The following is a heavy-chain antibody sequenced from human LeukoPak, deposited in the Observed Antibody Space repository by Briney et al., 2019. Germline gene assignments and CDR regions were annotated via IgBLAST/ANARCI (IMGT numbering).Heavy chain of an antibody. J-gene: IGHJ3*02. CDR2: IYSGGSA. V-gene: IGHV3-66*02. CDR3: ARWSQNI. CDR1: GFTVSSNY. Sequence: GGSLRLSCAAFGFTVSSNYMSWVRQAPGKGLEWVSVIYSGGSAYYADSVKGRFTISRDNSKNTLYLQMNSLRAEDTAVYYCARWSQNIWGQGTMVTVSS.